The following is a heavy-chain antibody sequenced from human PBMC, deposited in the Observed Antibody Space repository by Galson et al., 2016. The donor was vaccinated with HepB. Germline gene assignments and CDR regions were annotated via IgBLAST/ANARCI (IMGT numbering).Heavy chain of an antibody. CDR2: IYYSGST. V-gene: IGHV4-31*03. CDR1: GGSIISAGYY. Sequence: TLSLTCTVSGGSIISAGYYWSWIRQHPGKGLEWIGNIYYSGSTYYNPSLKSRITISGDTSKNQFALKLSSVTAADTSVYYCAKYWGSGGNRYFDLWGRGTLVTVSS. D-gene: IGHD4-23*01. J-gene: IGHJ2*01. CDR3: AKYWGSGGNRYFDL.